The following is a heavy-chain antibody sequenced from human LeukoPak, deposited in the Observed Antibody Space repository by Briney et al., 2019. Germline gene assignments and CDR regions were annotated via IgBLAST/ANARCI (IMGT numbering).Heavy chain of an antibody. J-gene: IGHJ3*02. Sequence: VASAKVSCKASGYTFTSYGISWVRQAPGQGLEWMGWISAYNGNTNYAQKLQGRVTMTTDTSTSTAYMELRSLRSDDTAVYYCASQFMVRGVKDAFDIWGQGTMVTVSS. CDR2: ISAYNGNT. CDR1: GYTFTSYG. V-gene: IGHV1-18*01. D-gene: IGHD3-10*01. CDR3: ASQFMVRGVKDAFDI.